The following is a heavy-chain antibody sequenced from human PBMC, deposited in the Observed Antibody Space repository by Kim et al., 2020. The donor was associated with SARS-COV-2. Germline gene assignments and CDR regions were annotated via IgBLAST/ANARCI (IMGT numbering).Heavy chain of an antibody. V-gene: IGHV3-30*02. CDR1: GFSFTTSG. Sequence: GGSLRLSCVTSGFSFTTSGMHWIRQFPGKGLEWVACISSDGNTRSYGDSVKGRFTISRDTSKKTLYLQMRSLRPEDSALYYCAKALSTMSVVILGDPVSLGQGALVTVSA. CDR2: ISSDGNTR. J-gene: IGHJ5*02. CDR3: AKALSTMSVVILGDPVS. D-gene: IGHD3-22*01.